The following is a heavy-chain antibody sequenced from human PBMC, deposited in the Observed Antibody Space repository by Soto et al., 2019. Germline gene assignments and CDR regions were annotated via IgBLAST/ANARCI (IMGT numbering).Heavy chain of an antibody. CDR2: ISGSGGST. J-gene: IGHJ6*03. D-gene: IGHD3-3*01. V-gene: IGHV3-23*01. CDR3: ATHVLRFLEWPQDYYYMDV. CDR1: GFTFSSYA. Sequence: GGSLRLSCAASGFTFSSYATSWVRQAPGKGLEWVSAISGSGGSTYYADSVKGRFTISRDNSKNTLYLQMNSLRAEDTAVYYCATHVLRFLEWPQDYYYMDVWGKGTTVTVSS.